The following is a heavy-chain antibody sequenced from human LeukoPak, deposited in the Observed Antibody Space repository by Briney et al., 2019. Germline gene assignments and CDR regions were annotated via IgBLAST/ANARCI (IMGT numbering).Heavy chain of an antibody. V-gene: IGHV3-23*01. J-gene: IGHJ4*02. CDR3: AKRSPWTTVVTPGYYFDY. D-gene: IGHD4-23*01. CDR2: ISGSGGST. CDR1: GFTVSSNY. Sequence: PGGSLRLSCAASGFTVSSNYMSWVRQAPGKGLEWVSAISGSGGSTYYADSVKGRFTISRDNSKNTLYLQMNSLRAEDTAVYYCAKRSPWTTVVTPGYYFDYWGQGTLVTVSS.